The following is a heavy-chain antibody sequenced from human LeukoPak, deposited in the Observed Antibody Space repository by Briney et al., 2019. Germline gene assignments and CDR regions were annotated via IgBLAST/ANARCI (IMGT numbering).Heavy chain of an antibody. V-gene: IGHV3-11*01. CDR2: ISSSGSTI. CDR3: ARDRYFDWLSSTNPNYYYYGMDV. CDR1: GFTFSDYY. D-gene: IGHD3-9*01. J-gene: IGHJ6*02. Sequence: GGSLRLSCAASGFTFSDYYMSWIRQAPGKGLEWVSYISSSGSTIYYADSVKGRFTISRDNAKNSLYLQMNSLRAEDTAVYYCARDRYFDWLSSTNPNYYYYGMDVWGQGTTVTVSS.